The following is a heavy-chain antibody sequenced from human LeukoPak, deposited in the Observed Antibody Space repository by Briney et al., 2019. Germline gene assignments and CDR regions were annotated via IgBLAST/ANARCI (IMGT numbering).Heavy chain of an antibody. CDR1: GGSFSGYY. CDR2: INHSGST. V-gene: IGHV4-34*01. J-gene: IGHJ4*02. D-gene: IGHD2-15*01. CDR3: ARVRGSSLPTRGYCSGGSCPSRYYFDY. Sequence: PSETLTLTCAVYGGSFSGYYWSWIRQPPGKGLEWIGEINHSGSTNYNPSLKSRVTISVDTSKNQFSLKLSPVTAADTAVYYCARVRGSSLPTRGYCSGGSCPSRYYFDYWGQGTLVTVSS.